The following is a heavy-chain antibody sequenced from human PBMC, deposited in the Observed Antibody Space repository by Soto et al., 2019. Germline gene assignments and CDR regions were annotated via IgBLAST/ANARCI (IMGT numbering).Heavy chain of an antibody. CDR2: ISSSGSTI. CDR3: ARDHKGGYYYYGMDV. CDR1: GFTFSSYE. J-gene: IGHJ6*02. V-gene: IGHV3-48*03. Sequence: GGSLRLSCAASGFTFSSYEMNWVRQAPGKGLEWISYISSSGSTIYYADSVKGRFTISRDNAKNSLYLQMNSLRAEDTAVYYCARDHKGGYYYYGMDVWGQGTTVTVSS.